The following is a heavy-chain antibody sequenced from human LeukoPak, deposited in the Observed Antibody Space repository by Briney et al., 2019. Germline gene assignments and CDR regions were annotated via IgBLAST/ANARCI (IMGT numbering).Heavy chain of an antibody. J-gene: IGHJ4*02. Sequence: ASVKVSCKASGYTFTGYYMHWVRQAPGQGLEWMGRINPNSGGTNYAQKFQGRVTMTRETSISTAYMELSRLRSDDTAVYYCARDLYGDYFMGYWGQGTLVTVSS. CDR2: INPNSGGT. CDR3: ARDLYGDYFMGY. CDR1: GYTFTGYY. V-gene: IGHV1-2*06. D-gene: IGHD4-17*01.